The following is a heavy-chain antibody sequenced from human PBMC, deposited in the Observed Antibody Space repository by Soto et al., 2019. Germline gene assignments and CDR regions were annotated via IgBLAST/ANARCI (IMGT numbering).Heavy chain of an antibody. CDR1: GGSISSYY. V-gene: IGHV4-59*01. Sequence: QVQLQESGPGLVKPSETLSLTCTVSGGSISSYYWSWIRQPPGKGLEWIGYIYYSGSTNYNPSLKRRVTISVDTSKNQFSLKLSSVTAADTAVYYCARSGYLAARPGDFDYWGQGTLVTVSS. J-gene: IGHJ4*02. CDR3: ARSGYLAARPGDFDY. CDR2: IYYSGST. D-gene: IGHD6-6*01.